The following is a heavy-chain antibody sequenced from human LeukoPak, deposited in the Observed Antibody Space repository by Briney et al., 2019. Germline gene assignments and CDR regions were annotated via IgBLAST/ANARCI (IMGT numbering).Heavy chain of an antibody. D-gene: IGHD3-3*01. CDR1: GGSISSSSFY. Sequence: SETLSLTCTVSGGSISSSSFYWGWVRQPPGKGLVWIGSIYYSGSTYCNPSLKSRVTISVDTSKNQFSLKLSSVTAADTAVYYCAGRPGGYDFWSGYYTDNWFDPWGQGTLVTVSS. V-gene: IGHV4-39*01. CDR3: AGRPGGYDFWSGYYTDNWFDP. J-gene: IGHJ5*02. CDR2: IYYSGST.